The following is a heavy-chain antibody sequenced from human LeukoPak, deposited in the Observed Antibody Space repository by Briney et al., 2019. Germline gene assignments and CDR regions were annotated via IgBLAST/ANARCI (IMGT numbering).Heavy chain of an antibody. CDR3: ARDGPYYDFWSGLGHYYGMDV. D-gene: IGHD3-3*01. Sequence: ASVKVSCKASGYTSTSYGISWVRQAPGQGLEWMGWISAYNGNTNYAQKLQGRVTMTTDTSTSTAYMELRSLRSDDTAVYYCARDGPYYDFWSGLGHYYGMDVWGQGTTVTVSS. V-gene: IGHV1-18*01. CDR2: ISAYNGNT. CDR1: GYTSTSYG. J-gene: IGHJ6*02.